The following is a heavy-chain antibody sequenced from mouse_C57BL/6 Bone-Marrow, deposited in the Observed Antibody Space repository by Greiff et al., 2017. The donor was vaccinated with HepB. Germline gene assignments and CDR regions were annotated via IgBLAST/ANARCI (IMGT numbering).Heavy chain of an antibody. CDR1: GYTFTSYW. Sequence: VQLQQSGAELVKPGASVKLSCTASGYTFTSYWMHWVKQRPGRGLEWIGRIDPNSGGTTYNEKFTHKATLTVDKPSNTAYMQLSSLTSEDAAVYYCGRGRAWDCFAYWGQGTLVTVSA. CDR2: IDPNSGGT. CDR3: GRGRAWDCFAY. D-gene: IGHD4-1*01. V-gene: IGHV1-72*01. J-gene: IGHJ3*01.